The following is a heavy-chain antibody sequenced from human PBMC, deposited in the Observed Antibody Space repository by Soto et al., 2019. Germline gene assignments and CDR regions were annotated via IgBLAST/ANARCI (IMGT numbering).Heavy chain of an antibody. Sequence: EVQLVASGGGLVQPGGSLRLSCAASGFTFSTYWMTWVRQAPGKGLEWVANIKQDGSEKYYVDSVKGRFTISRDNAKNSLYLQMNSLRAEDTAVYYCARGLYAVTTRWYFELWGRGTLVTVSS. J-gene: IGHJ2*01. V-gene: IGHV3-7*01. CDR2: IKQDGSEK. CDR3: ARGLYAVTTRWYFEL. CDR1: GFTFSTYW. D-gene: IGHD4-17*01.